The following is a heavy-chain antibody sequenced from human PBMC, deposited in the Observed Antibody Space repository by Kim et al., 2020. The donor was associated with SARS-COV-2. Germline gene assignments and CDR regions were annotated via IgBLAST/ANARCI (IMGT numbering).Heavy chain of an antibody. CDR1: GGSISSSNW. CDR3: AREGGETLHYYYYGMDV. V-gene: IGHV4-4*02. CDR2: IYHSGST. D-gene: IGHD3-16*01. J-gene: IGHJ6*02. Sequence: SETLSLTCAVSGGSISSSNWWSWVRQPPGKGLEWIGEIYHSGSTNYNPSLKSRVTISVDKSKNQFSLKLSSVTAADTAVYYCAREGGETLHYYYYGMDVWGQGTTVTVSS.